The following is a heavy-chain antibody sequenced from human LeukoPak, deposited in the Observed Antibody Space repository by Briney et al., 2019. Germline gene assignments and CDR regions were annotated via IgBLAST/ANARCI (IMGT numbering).Heavy chain of an antibody. J-gene: IGHJ5*02. V-gene: IGHV4-59*01. CDR1: GGSISSYY. CDR2: IYYSGGT. CDR3: ARVKSSSWYGTEWFDP. Sequence: TRSETLSLTCTVSGGSISSYYWSWIRQPPGKGLEWIGYIYYSGGTNYDPSLKSRVTISVDTSKNQFSLKLSSVTAADTAVYYCARVKSSSWYGTEWFDPWGQGTLVTVSS. D-gene: IGHD6-13*01.